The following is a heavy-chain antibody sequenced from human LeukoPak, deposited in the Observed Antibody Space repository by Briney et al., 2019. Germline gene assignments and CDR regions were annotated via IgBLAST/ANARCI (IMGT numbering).Heavy chain of an antibody. CDR2: IYISGNT. CDR3: ARDTGSSAIDY. CDR1: GDSFRVYY. Sequence: SETLSLTCTVPGDSFRVYYWSWIRQPAGKGLEWIGRIYISGNTNYNPSLKSRVTISVDTSKNQFSLKLSSVTAADTAVYYCARDTGSSAIDYWGQGTLVTVSS. V-gene: IGHV4-4*07. D-gene: IGHD6-6*01. J-gene: IGHJ4*02.